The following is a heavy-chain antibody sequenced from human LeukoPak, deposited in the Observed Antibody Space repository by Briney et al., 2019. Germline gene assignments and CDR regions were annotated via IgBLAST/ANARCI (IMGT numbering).Heavy chain of an antibody. Sequence: ASVKVSCKASGYTFTSYDINWVRQATGQGLGWMGWMNPNSGNTGYAQKFQGRVTMTRNTSISTAYMELSSLRSEDTAVYYCVRRMVRGNWFDPWGQGTLVTVSS. D-gene: IGHD3-10*01. V-gene: IGHV1-8*01. CDR1: GYTFTSYD. CDR3: VRRMVRGNWFDP. CDR2: MNPNSGNT. J-gene: IGHJ5*02.